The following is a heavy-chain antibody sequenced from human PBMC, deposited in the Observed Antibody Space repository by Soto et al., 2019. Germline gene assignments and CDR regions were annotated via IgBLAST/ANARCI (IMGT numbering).Heavy chain of an antibody. Sequence: ASVKVSCKGFGYSFMKYGINWVRQAPGQGLEWVGWISPYSGYTHSAQKFHGRLTLTTDTAASTAYMELRILRSAATALYYCAREASVLIPAAQPSRFDSWGRGPLVTVSS. CDR3: AREASVLIPAAQPSRFDS. CDR1: GYSFMKYG. V-gene: IGHV1-18*01. D-gene: IGHD2-8*01. J-gene: IGHJ4*02. CDR2: ISPYSGYT.